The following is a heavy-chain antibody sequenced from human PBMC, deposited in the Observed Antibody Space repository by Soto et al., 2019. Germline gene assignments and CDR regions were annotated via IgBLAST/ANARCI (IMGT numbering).Heavy chain of an antibody. J-gene: IGHJ6*02. CDR3: ARDRGGFWSGYSDYYYGMDV. D-gene: IGHD3-3*01. CDR1: GGSISSSNW. CDR2: IYHSGST. Sequence: SETLSLTCAVSGGSISSSNWWSWVRQPPGKGLEWIGEIYHSGSTNYNPSLKSRVTISVDKSKNQFSLKLSSVTAADTAVYYCARDRGGFWSGYSDYYYGMDVWGQGTTVTVSS. V-gene: IGHV4-4*02.